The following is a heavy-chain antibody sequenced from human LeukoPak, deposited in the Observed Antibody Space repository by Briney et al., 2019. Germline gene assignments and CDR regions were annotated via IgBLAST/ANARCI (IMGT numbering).Heavy chain of an antibody. CDR1: GFTFSSYE. CDR2: ISSSGSTI. J-gene: IGHJ6*02. Sequence: GGSLRLSCAASGFTFSSYEMNWVRQAPGKGLEWVSYISSSGSTIYYADSVKGRFTISRDNAKNSLYLQMNSLRAEDTAVYYCARFLATPYYYYGMDVWGRGTTVTVSS. CDR3: ARFLATPYYYYGMDV. V-gene: IGHV3-48*03.